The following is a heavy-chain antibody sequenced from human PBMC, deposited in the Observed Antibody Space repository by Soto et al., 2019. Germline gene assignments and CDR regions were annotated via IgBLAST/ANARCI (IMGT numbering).Heavy chain of an antibody. CDR1: TDSSSFTNSY. D-gene: IGHD6-19*01. CDR2: SSYNGGT. Sequence: PSETLSLTCTVSTDSSSFTNSYWGWIRQPPGKGLQWIGSSSYNGGTFYNPSLKGRVVISFDTSKKQSSLQVTSVTAADTAVYFCARHRLEVVWLGFDFWGHGSPVTVSS. CDR3: ARHRLEVVWLGFDF. J-gene: IGHJ4*01. V-gene: IGHV4-39*01.